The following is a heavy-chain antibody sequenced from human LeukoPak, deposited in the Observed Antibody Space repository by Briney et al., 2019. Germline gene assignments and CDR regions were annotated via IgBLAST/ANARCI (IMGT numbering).Heavy chain of an antibody. D-gene: IGHD3-22*01. J-gene: IGHJ5*02. Sequence: GGSLRLSCAASGFSFSSYNMNWVRHSPTKGLEWVASIDTTSEYIFYTDSLKGRFTISRDNAKNSLYLQMNNLRVEDTAFYYCARDDLLHRNWFDPWGQGTLVTVSS. CDR3: ARDDLLHRNWFDP. CDR1: GFSFSSYN. CDR2: IDTTSEYI. V-gene: IGHV3-21*04.